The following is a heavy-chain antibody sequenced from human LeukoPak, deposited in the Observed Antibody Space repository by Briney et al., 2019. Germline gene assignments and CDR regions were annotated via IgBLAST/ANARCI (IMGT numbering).Heavy chain of an antibody. V-gene: IGHV3-23*01. CDR3: AKVDCSSTSCYPQPFDY. CDR1: GFTFSSYA. Sequence: PGGSLRLSCAASGFTFSSYAMSWVRQAPGKGLEWVSAISGSGGSTYYADSVKGRFTISRDNSKNTLYLQMNSLRAEDTAVYYCAKVDCSSTSCYPQPFDYWGQRTLVTLSS. J-gene: IGHJ4*02. CDR2: ISGSGGST. D-gene: IGHD2-2*01.